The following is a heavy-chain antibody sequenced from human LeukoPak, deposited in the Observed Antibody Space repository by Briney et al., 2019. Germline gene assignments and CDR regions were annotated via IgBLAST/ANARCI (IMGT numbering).Heavy chain of an antibody. J-gene: IGHJ6*02. Sequence: GGSLRLSCAASGFTFSSYWMSWVRQAPGKGLEWVANIKQDGSEKYYVDSVKGRFTISRDNAKNSLYLQMNSLRAEDTAVYYCARGSSWSLYYYYGMDVWGQGTTVTVSS. CDR1: GFTFSSYW. D-gene: IGHD6-13*01. CDR2: IKQDGSEK. CDR3: ARGSSWSLYYYYGMDV. V-gene: IGHV3-7*01.